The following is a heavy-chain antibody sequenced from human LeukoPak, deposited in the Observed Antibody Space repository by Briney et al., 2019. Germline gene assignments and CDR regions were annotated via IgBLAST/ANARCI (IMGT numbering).Heavy chain of an antibody. CDR3: ARVWSGYSSSWSTNYYYYMDV. D-gene: IGHD6-13*01. J-gene: IGHJ6*03. Sequence: PSETLSLTCTVSGGSISSYYWSWIRQPPGKGLEWIGYIYYSGSTNYNPSLKSRVTISVDTSKNQFSLKLSSVTAADTAVYYCARVWSGYSSSWSTNYYYYMDVWGKGTTVTISS. V-gene: IGHV4-59*01. CDR1: GGSISSYY. CDR2: IYYSGST.